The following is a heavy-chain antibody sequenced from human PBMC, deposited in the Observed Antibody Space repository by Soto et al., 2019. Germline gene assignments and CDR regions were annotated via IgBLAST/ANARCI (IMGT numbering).Heavy chain of an antibody. J-gene: IGHJ6*03. CDR3: ASDDCSSTRCYPYYYMDV. Sequence: QVQLVQSGAEVMKPGASVKVSCKASGYTFTSYYMHWVRQAPGQGLERMGIINHSAGSTSYAQKFPYRVTLTRDTYRSTVYLELSSLRSEDTAVYYCASDDCSSTRCYPYYYMDVCGKGTTVTVAS. D-gene: IGHD2-2*01. CDR1: GYTFTSYY. CDR2: INHSAGST. V-gene: IGHV1-46*03.